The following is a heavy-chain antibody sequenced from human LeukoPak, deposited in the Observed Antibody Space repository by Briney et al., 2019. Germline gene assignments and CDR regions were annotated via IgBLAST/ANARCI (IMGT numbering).Heavy chain of an antibody. J-gene: IGHJ4*02. CDR2: IWYDGSNK. V-gene: IGHV3-33*08. D-gene: IGHD3-22*01. CDR1: GFTFSSYG. CDR3: ASLYDSSGYTFDY. Sequence: GGSLRLSCVASGFTFSSYGMHWVRQAPGKGLEWVAVIWYDGSNKYYADSVKGRFTISRDNSKNTLYLQMNSLRAEDTAVYYCASLYDSSGYTFDYWGQGTLVTVSS.